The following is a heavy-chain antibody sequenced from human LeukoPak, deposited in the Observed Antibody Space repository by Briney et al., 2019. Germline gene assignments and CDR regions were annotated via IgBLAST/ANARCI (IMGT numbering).Heavy chain of an antibody. J-gene: IGHJ4*02. CDR3: ARFGITVVRGGKYYFDY. CDR2: IYYSGAT. CDR1: GGSISNYY. Sequence: SETLSLTCTVSGGSISNYYWSWIRQPPGKGLEWIGHIYYSGATKYNPSLKSRITISVDTSKNQFSLMLISVTAADTAVYYCARFGITVVRGGKYYFDYWGRGTLVTVSS. V-gene: IGHV4-59*08. D-gene: IGHD3-10*01.